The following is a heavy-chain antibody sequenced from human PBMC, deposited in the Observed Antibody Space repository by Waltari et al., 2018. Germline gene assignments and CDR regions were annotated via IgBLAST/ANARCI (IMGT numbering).Heavy chain of an antibody. CDR2: INAGNGNT. V-gene: IGHV1-3*01. D-gene: IGHD6-13*01. CDR3: ARGEIAAAGTVDY. Sequence: QVQLVQSGAEVKKPGASVKVSCKASGYTFTSYAMHWVRQAPGQRLEWMGWINAGNGNTKYSQKFQGRVTITRDTSESTAYMELSSLRSEDTAVYYCARGEIAAAGTVDYWGQGTLVTVSS. CDR1: GYTFTSYA. J-gene: IGHJ4*02.